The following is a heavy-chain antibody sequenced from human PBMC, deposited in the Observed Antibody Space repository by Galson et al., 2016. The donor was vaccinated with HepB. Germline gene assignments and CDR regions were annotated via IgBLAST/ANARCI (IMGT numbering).Heavy chain of an antibody. CDR2: IKQDGSAK. J-gene: IGHJ4*02. CDR3: ALGQGFLADS. V-gene: IGHV3-7*05. CDR1: GFTFSTYY. Sequence: SLRLSCAASGFTFSTYYMIWVRQPPGKGLEWVAIIKQDGSAKYYVDSLKGRFTISRDNAKNSLYLQMSSLRPEDAAVYYCALGQGFLADSWGQGTLVTVSS.